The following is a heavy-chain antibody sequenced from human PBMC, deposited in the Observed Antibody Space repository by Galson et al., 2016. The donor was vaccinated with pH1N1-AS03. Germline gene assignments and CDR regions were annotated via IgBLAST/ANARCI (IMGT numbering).Heavy chain of an antibody. CDR2: IYYSGST. D-gene: IGHD2-15*01. Sequence: LSLTCTVSGGSISSGGYYWSWIRQHPGKGLEWIGYIYYSGSTYYNPSLKSRVTISVDTSKNQFSLKLSSVTAADTAVYYCARELRYCSGGSCYSRFDYWGQGALVTVSS. V-gene: IGHV4-31*03. J-gene: IGHJ4*02. CDR1: GGSISSGGYY. CDR3: ARELRYCSGGSCYSRFDY.